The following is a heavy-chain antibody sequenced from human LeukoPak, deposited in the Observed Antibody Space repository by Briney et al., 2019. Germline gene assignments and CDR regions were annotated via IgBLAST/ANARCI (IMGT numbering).Heavy chain of an antibody. CDR2: IGANSGNT. V-gene: IGHV1-18*01. CDR1: GYSFRRNG. D-gene: IGHD3-16*01. Sequence: ASVKVSCKSSGYSFRRNGISWVRQAPGQGLEWMAWIGANSGNTNYAQNFQGRVTLTTDTSTSTAYMELRSLRSDDTAVYYCARDVNYAFDYWGQGTLVTVSS. CDR3: ARDVNYAFDY. J-gene: IGHJ4*02.